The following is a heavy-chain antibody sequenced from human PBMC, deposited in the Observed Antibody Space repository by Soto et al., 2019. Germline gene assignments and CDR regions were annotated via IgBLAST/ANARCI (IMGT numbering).Heavy chain of an antibody. D-gene: IGHD5-12*01. J-gene: IGHJ4*02. CDR2: ISGSGGST. Sequence: GGSLRLSCAASGFTFSSYAMSWVRQAPGKGLEWVSAISGSGGSTYYADSVKGRFTISRDNSKNTLYLKMNSLRAEDTAVYFCARDAPGYSCYGEFDYWGQGTLVTVSS. V-gene: IGHV3-23*01. CDR1: GFTFSSYA. CDR3: ARDAPGYSCYGEFDY.